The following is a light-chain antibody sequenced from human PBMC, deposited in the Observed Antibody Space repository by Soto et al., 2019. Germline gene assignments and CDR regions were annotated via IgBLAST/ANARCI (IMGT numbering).Light chain of an antibody. CDR3: CSYTRSDTLV. V-gene: IGLV2-14*03. CDR1: SSDVGGFNY. CDR2: EVS. J-gene: IGLJ2*01. Sequence: QSALTQPASVSGSPGQSITISCTGSSSDVGGFNYVSWYQQHPGNAPKLLIYEVSHRPSGVSGRFSASKSGNTASLTISGLQAEDEADYYCCSYTRSDTLVFAGGTKLTVL.